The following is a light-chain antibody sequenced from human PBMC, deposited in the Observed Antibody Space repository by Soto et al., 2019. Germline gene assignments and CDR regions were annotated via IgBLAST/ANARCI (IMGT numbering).Light chain of an antibody. Sequence: QSALTQPPSASGSLGQSVTISCTGTRSDVGGYNYVSWYQQHPGKAPKLMIYEVSKRPSGVPDRFSGSKSGNTASLTVSGLQAEDEADYYCSSYAGSNNLGVFGGGTKLTVL. CDR3: SSYAGSNNLGV. CDR2: EVS. CDR1: RSDVGGYNY. V-gene: IGLV2-8*01. J-gene: IGLJ2*01.